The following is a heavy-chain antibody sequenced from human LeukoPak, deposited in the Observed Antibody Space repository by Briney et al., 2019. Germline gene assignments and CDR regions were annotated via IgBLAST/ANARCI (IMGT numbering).Heavy chain of an antibody. V-gene: IGHV4-34*01. J-gene: IGHJ6*02. D-gene: IGHD2-2*01. CDR1: GGSFSGYY. CDR3: ARAYCSSTSCYYYYYYYGMDV. Sequence: SETLSLTCAVYGGSFSGYYWSWIRQPPGKGLEWIGEINHSGSTTYNPSLKSRVTISVDTSKNQFSLKLSSVTAADTAVYYCARAYCSSTSCYYYYYYYGMDVWGQGTTVTVSS. CDR2: INHSGST.